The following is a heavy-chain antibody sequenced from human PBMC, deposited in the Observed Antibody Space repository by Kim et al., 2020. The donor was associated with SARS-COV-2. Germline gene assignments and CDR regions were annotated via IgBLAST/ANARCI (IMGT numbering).Heavy chain of an antibody. D-gene: IGHD5-12*01. Sequence: GGSLRLSCAASGFTFDDYTMHWVRQAPGKGLEWVSLISWDGGSTYYADSVKGRFTISRDNSKNSLYLQMNSLRTEDTALYYCAKAKSRGYSGYGQIFYSPTRYGMDVWGQGTTVTVSS. CDR2: ISWDGGST. CDR1: GFTFDDYT. V-gene: IGHV3-43*01. J-gene: IGHJ6*02. CDR3: AKAKSRGYSGYGQIFYSPTRYGMDV.